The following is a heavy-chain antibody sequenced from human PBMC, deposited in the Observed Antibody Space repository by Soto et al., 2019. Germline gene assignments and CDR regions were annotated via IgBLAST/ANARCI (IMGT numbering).Heavy chain of an antibody. Sequence: QLQLQESGPGLVKPSETLSLTCTVSGGSISGSTYYWAWLRQPPGKGLEWIGTIYYSGSTYYNPSLRSRATISVDTSGNEFSVKLRSVTAADTAVYYCADMRGQWLPRDWGQGTPFTVSS. CDR3: ADMRGQWLPRD. CDR2: IYYSGST. D-gene: IGHD6-19*01. CDR1: GGSISGSTYY. V-gene: IGHV4-39*01. J-gene: IGHJ4*02.